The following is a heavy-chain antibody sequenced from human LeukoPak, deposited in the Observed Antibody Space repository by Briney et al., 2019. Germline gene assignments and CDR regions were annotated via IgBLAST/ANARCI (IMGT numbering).Heavy chain of an antibody. V-gene: IGHV1-46*01. CDR3: ARTSGYGAPHQAFFDY. CDR1: GYTFTSHY. CDR2: IDLSGGST. J-gene: IGHJ4*02. Sequence: GASVKVSCKASGYTFTSHYMHWLRQAPGQGLEWMGTIDLSGGSTRYAQNFQGRVTMTRDTSKNQFSLKLSSVTAADTAVYYCARTSGYGAPHQAFFDYWGQGTLVTVSS. D-gene: IGHD3-3*01.